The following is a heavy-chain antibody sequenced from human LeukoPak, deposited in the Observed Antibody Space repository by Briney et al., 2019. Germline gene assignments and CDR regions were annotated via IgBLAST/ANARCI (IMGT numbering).Heavy chain of an antibody. CDR1: GYTFTSYG. Sequence: ASVKVSCKASGYTFTSYGISWVRQAPGQGLEWMGWISSHYGNTNYAQKLQGRVTMTTDTSTSTAYMELSRLRSDDTAVYYCARGFYGGYNWFDPWGQGTLVTVSS. J-gene: IGHJ5*02. D-gene: IGHD5-12*01. CDR2: ISSHYGNT. V-gene: IGHV1-18*01. CDR3: ARGFYGGYNWFDP.